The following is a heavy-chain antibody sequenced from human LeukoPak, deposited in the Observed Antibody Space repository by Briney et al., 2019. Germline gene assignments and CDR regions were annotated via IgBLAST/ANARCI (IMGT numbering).Heavy chain of an antibody. V-gene: IGHV1-69*04. J-gene: IGHJ6*02. CDR1: GGTFSSYA. CDR3: ARPYNWNYGDGMDV. Sequence: SVKVSCEASGGTFSSYAISWVRQAPGQGLEWMGRIIPIFGIANYAQKFQGRVTITADKPTSTAYMELSSLRSEDTAVYYCARPYNWNYGDGMDVWGQGTTVTVSS. CDR2: IIPIFGIA. D-gene: IGHD1-7*01.